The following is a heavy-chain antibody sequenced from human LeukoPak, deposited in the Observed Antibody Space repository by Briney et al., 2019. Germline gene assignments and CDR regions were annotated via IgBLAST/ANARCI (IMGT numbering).Heavy chain of an antibody. CDR2: ISGSGGST. Sequence: QPGGSLRLSCAASGFTFTSYVMSWVRQAPGKGLEWVSTISGSGGSTYYADSVKGRFTISRDNSKNTLYLQMDSLRAEDTAVYYCAKERVPAASYNWFDPWGQGTLVTVSS. CDR3: AKERVPAASYNWFDP. D-gene: IGHD2-2*01. CDR1: GFTFTSYV. V-gene: IGHV3-23*01. J-gene: IGHJ5*02.